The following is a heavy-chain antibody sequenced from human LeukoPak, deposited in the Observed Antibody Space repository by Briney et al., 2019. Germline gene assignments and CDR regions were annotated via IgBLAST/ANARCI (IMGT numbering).Heavy chain of an antibody. CDR3: ARKRSGWYSP. V-gene: IGHV4-39*01. D-gene: IGHD6-19*01. CDR2: IYYSGST. CDR1: GGSISSSSYY. J-gene: IGHJ5*02. Sequence: SETLSLTCTVSGGSISSSSYYWGWIRQPPGKGLEWIGSIYYSGSTYYNTSLKSRVTISVDTSKNQFSLKLSSVTAADTAVYYCARKRSGWYSPWGQGTLVTVSS.